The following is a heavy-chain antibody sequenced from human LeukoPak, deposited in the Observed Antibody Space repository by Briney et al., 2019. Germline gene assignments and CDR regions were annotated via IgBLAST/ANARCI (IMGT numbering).Heavy chain of an antibody. J-gene: IGHJ5*01. CDR3: AKDAVRGSGRINWFDS. V-gene: IGHV3-23*01. Sequence: PGGSLRLSCAASGFTFNSYAMSWVRQAPGKGLEWVSRISGSGDSTYYADSVKGRFTISRDNSKNTLYLQMNSLRAEDTAVYYCAKDAVRGSGRINWFDSWGQGTLVTVSS. D-gene: IGHD3-10*01. CDR2: ISGSGDST. CDR1: GFTFNSYA.